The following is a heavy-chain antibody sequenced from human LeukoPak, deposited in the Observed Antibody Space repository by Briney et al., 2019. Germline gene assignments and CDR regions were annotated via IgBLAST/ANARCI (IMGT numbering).Heavy chain of an antibody. CDR3: ARTYSSSWYRPDYYYYMDV. Sequence: SETLSLTCTVSGGSISSYYWSWIRQPPGKGLEWVGYIYYSGSTNYNPSLKSRVTISVATSKNQFSLKLSSVTAADTAVYYCARTYSSSWYRPDYYYYMDVWGKGTTVTVSS. CDR2: IYYSGST. V-gene: IGHV4-59*01. CDR1: GGSISSYY. J-gene: IGHJ6*03. D-gene: IGHD6-13*01.